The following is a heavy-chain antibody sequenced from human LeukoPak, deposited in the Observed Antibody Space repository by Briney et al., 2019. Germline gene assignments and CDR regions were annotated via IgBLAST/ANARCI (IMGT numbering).Heavy chain of an antibody. D-gene: IGHD3-22*01. CDR1: GFTFSSYA. CDR3: ARAEYYYDSSVDY. V-gene: IGHV3-30-3*01. CDR2: ISYDGSNK. J-gene: IGHJ4*02. Sequence: GRSLRLSCAASGFTFSSYAMHWVRQAPGKGLEWVAVISYDGSNKYYADSVKGRFTISRDNSKNTLYLQMNSLRAEDTAAYYCARAEYYYDSSVDYWGQGTLVTVSS.